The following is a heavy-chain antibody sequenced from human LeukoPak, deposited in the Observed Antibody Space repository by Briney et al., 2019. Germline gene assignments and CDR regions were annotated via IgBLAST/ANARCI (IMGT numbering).Heavy chain of an antibody. CDR2: INGSGGST. CDR1: GFTFSSYA. CDR3: AKMEGSYGDYNYFDY. D-gene: IGHD4-17*01. J-gene: IGHJ4*02. Sequence: GGSLRLSCAASGFTFSSYAMSWVRQAPGKGLEWVSAINGSGGSTYYADSVKGRFTISRDNSKNTLYLQMNSLRAEDTAVYYCAKMEGSYGDYNYFDYWGQGTLVTVSS. V-gene: IGHV3-23*01.